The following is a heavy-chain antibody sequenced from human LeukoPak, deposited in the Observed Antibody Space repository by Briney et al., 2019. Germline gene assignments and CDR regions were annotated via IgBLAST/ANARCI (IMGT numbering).Heavy chain of an antibody. CDR1: GGPFSGYF. CDR3: ARRYYYNLGSFPFDF. J-gene: IGHJ4*02. V-gene: IGHV4-34*01. D-gene: IGHD3-10*01. Sequence: WETLSLTCAVSGGPFSGYFWSWIRQSSGKGLEWSGEIHNSGTTNYNPSLNSRVTISEDTSKNQFYLNLSSVTAADTAVYYCARRYYYNLGSFPFDFWGQGTLVTVSS. CDR2: IHNSGTT.